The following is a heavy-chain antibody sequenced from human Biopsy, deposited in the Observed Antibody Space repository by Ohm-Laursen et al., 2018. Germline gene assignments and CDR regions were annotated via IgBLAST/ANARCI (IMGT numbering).Heavy chain of an antibody. CDR1: GYTFTDDQ. Sequence: ASVKISCKPTGYTFTDDQIHWVREAPGQGLEWMGLVNPKKGDTRYAQKFQGRVTMTSDVSVATAYMELTGLTSDDTAVYFCSREQHYYSAWGQGTLVTVSS. D-gene: IGHD2-21*02. CDR2: VNPKKGDT. V-gene: IGHV1-2*06. CDR3: SREQHYYSA. J-gene: IGHJ5*02.